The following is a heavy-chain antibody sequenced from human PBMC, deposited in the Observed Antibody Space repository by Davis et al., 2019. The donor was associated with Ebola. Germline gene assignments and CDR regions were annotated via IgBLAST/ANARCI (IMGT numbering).Heavy chain of an antibody. V-gene: IGHV4-34*01. CDR1: GGSFSGYY. Sequence: MPSETLSLTCTVYGGSFSGYYWSWIRQPPGKGLEWIGEINHSGSTNYNPSLKSRVTISVDTSKNQFSLKLSSVTAADTAVYYCARDDGGKAWGQGTLVTVSS. J-gene: IGHJ5*02. D-gene: IGHD4-23*01. CDR3: ARDDGGKA. CDR2: INHSGST.